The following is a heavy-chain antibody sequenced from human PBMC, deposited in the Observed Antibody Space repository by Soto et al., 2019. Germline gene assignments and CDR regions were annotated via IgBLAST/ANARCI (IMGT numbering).Heavy chain of an antibody. J-gene: IGHJ4*01. CDR3: ASPPIEILTGYSVFQY. D-gene: IGHD3-9*01. CDR1: GSTFSTYA. V-gene: IGHV3-23*01. Sequence: AGSLRLSCAASGSTFSTYALTWVRQAPGQGLEWVSAISPNGRNTYYIDSVKGRFTISRDKSKNTLYLQMNSLTVEDTAMYYCASPPIEILTGYSVFQYWGHGTLVTVSS. CDR2: ISPNGRNT.